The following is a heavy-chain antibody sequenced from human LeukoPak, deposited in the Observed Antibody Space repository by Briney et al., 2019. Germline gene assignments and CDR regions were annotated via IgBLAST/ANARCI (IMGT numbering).Heavy chain of an antibody. V-gene: IGHV4-59*01. J-gene: IGHJ4*02. D-gene: IGHD6-6*01. CDR3: ARIQGSSSSLDY. CDR2: IYYSGST. CDR1: GGSISSYY. Sequence: PSETLSLTCTVSGGSISSYYWSWIRQPPGKGLEWIGYIYYSGSTNYNPSLKSRVTISVDTSKNQFSLKLSSVTAADTAVYYCARIQGSSSSLDYWGQGTLVTVSS.